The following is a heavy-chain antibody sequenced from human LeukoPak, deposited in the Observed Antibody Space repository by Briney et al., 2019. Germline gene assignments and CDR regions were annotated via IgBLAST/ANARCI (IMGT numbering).Heavy chain of an antibody. CDR2: ISTDGSTT. CDR1: GFTFSSYW. J-gene: IGHJ4*02. Sequence: GGSLRLSCAASGFTFSSYWMHWVRQAPGKGLVWVSRISTDGSTTTYADSVKGRFTISRDNAKTSLYLQMNSLRAEDTAVYYCARSLWPEDYWGQGTLVTVSS. CDR3: ARSLWPEDY. V-gene: IGHV3-74*01. D-gene: IGHD5-18*01.